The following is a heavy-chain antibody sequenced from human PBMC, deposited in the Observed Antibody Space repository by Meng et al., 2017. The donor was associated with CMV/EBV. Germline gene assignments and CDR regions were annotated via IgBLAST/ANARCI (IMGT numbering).Heavy chain of an antibody. V-gene: IGHV4-61*01. D-gene: IGHD3-3*01. CDR3: ARDPYPSYDFWSGPNPKYYYYGMDV. CDR2: IYYSGST. Sequence: SETLSLTCTVSGGSVSSGSYYWSWIRPPPGQGLEWSGYIYYSGSTNYNPSLKSRVTISVDTSKNQSSLKLSSVTAADTAVYYCARDPYPSYDFWSGPNPKYYYYGMDVWGQGTTVTVSS. CDR1: GGSVSSGSYY. J-gene: IGHJ6*02.